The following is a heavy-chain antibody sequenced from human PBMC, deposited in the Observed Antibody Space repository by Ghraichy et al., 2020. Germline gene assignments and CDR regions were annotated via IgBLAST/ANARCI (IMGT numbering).Heavy chain of an antibody. D-gene: IGHD3-10*01. Sequence: SQTLSLTCTVSGGSISSSSYYWGWIRQPPGKGLEWIGSIYYSGSTYYNPSLKSRVTISVDTSKNQFSLKLSSVTAADTAVYYCARVITMVQGVNPGTNWFDPWGQGTLVTVSS. V-gene: IGHV4-39*01. J-gene: IGHJ5*02. CDR3: ARVITMVQGVNPGTNWFDP. CDR2: IYYSGST. CDR1: GGSISSSSYY.